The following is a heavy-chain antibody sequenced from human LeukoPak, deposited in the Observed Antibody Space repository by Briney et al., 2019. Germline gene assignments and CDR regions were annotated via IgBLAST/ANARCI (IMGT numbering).Heavy chain of an antibody. D-gene: IGHD1-26*01. Sequence: ASVKVSCKASGYTFTSYYMHWVRQAPGQGLEWMGIINPSGGSTSYAQKFQGRVTMTRDMSTSTVYMELSSLRSEDTAVYYCARDREWELPIDYGGQGTLVTVSS. CDR2: INPSGGST. CDR1: GYTFTSYY. J-gene: IGHJ4*02. V-gene: IGHV1-46*01. CDR3: ARDREWELPIDY.